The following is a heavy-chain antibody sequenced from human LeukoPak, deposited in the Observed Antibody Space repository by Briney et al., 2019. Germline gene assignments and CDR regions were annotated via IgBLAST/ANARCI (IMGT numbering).Heavy chain of an antibody. CDR3: ASGGYSSGWYGSGSY. CDR1: GGSFSGYY. D-gene: IGHD6-19*01. Sequence: SSETLSLTCAVYGGSFSGYYWSWIRQPPGKGPEWIGEINHSGSTNYNPSLKSRVTISVDTSKNQFSLKLSSVTAADTAVYYCASGGYSSGWYGSGSYWGQGTLVTVSS. J-gene: IGHJ4*02. CDR2: INHSGST. V-gene: IGHV4-34*01.